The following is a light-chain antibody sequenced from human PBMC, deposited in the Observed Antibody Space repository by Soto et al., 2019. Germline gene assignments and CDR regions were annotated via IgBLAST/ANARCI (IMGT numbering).Light chain of an antibody. CDR3: QQYGSSPLT. J-gene: IGKJ4*01. V-gene: IGKV3-20*01. Sequence: EIVLTQSPGTQSLSPGERATLSSRASQSVSSSFLAWYQQKPGQAPRLLIYGASSRATGIPGRFSGSGSGTDFTLTISRLEPEDVAVYYCQQYGSSPLTFGGGTKVEIK. CDR1: QSVSSSF. CDR2: GAS.